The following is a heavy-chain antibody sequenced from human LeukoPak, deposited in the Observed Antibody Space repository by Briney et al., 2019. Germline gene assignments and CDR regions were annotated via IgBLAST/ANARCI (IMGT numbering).Heavy chain of an antibody. Sequence: SETLSLTCAAYGGSFSGYYWSWIRQPPGKGLEWIGEINHSGSTNYNPSLKSRVTISVDTSKNQFSLKLSSVTAADTAVYYCARRRGMGPFDYWGQGTLVTVSS. CDR3: ARRRGMGPFDY. D-gene: IGHD3-16*01. J-gene: IGHJ4*02. CDR1: GGSFSGYY. V-gene: IGHV4-34*01. CDR2: INHSGST.